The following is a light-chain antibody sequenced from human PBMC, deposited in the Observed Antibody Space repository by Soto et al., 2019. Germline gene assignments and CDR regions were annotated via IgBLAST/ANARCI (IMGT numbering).Light chain of an antibody. CDR1: SSDVGGYNY. Sequence: QSVLTQPPSASGSPGQSVTISCTGTSSDVGGYNYVSWYQHHPGKAPKLMIYEVNKRPSGVPDRFSGSKSGNTASLTVSGLQPEDEADYYCSSYAGRNNFVVFGGGTKVTVL. CDR2: EVN. J-gene: IGLJ2*01. V-gene: IGLV2-8*01. CDR3: SSYAGRNNFVV.